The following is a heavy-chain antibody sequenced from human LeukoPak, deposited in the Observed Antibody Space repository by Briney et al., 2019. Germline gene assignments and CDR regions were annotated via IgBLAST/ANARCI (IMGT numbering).Heavy chain of an antibody. CDR2: IYHSGNT. Sequence: SETLSLTCAVSSYSISSAYYWGWIRQPPGKGLEWIGTIYHSGNTYYNPSLKSRVTISVDTSKNQFSLKVSSVTAADTAVYYCARQHPPPRISLVRGVEYWGQGTLVTVSS. CDR1: SYSISSAYY. V-gene: IGHV4-38-2*01. D-gene: IGHD3-10*01. CDR3: ARQHPPPRISLVRGVEY. J-gene: IGHJ4*02.